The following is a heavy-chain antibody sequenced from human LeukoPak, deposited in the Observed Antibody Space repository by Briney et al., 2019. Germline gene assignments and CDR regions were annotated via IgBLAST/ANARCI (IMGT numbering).Heavy chain of an antibody. Sequence: GGSLRLSCAASGFTFSSYSMNWVRQAPGKGLEWVSSISSSSSYIYYADSVKGRFTISRDNAKNSLYLQMNSLRAEDTAVYYCAREVVVVPAAIQDYWGQGTLVTVSS. CDR1: GFTFSSYS. J-gene: IGHJ4*02. CDR2: ISSSSSYI. CDR3: AREVVVVPAAIQDY. D-gene: IGHD2-2*02. V-gene: IGHV3-21*01.